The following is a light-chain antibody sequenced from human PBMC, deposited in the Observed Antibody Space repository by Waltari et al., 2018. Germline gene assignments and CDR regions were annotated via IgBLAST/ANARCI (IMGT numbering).Light chain of an antibody. J-gene: IGKJ3*01. CDR2: AAS. V-gene: IGKV1-39*01. CDR1: QNIRGS. Sequence: DIQMTQSPSSLSAPVGDRVAITCRASQNIRGSLNWYRQKPGEAPKLLIYAASSLQSGVPSRFSGSGSGTDFTLTITSLQPDDFADYYCQQSSSTPFTFGPGTKVDIK. CDR3: QQSSSTPFT.